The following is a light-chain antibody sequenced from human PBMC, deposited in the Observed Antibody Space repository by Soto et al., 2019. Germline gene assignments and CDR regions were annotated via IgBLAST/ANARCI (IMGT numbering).Light chain of an antibody. J-gene: IGKJ4*01. CDR1: QSVSRF. V-gene: IGKV3-20*01. CDR2: GVS. Sequence: ETVLTQSPATLSLSPGEGATLSCRASQSVSRFFAWYQQKPGQAPRLLIYGVSNRATGVPARFSGSGSGTDFTLSISSLEPEDFAVYYCQQYGSSPFTFGGGTKVEIK. CDR3: QQYGSSPFT.